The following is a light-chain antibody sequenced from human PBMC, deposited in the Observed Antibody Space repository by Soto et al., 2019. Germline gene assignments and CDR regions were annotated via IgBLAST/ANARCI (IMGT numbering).Light chain of an antibody. CDR2: DAS. Sequence: EIVLTHSPATLSLSPGARATLSCRASQSVSSYLAWYQQKPGQAPRLLIYDASNRATGIPARFSGSGSGTEFTLTISSLEPVDFAVYYCQQRSNWPLTFGGGTKVEIK. J-gene: IGKJ4*01. CDR3: QQRSNWPLT. CDR1: QSVSSY. V-gene: IGKV3-11*01.